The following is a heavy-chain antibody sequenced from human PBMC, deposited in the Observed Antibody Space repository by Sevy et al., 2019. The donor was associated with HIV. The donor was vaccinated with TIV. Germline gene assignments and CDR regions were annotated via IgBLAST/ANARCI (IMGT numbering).Heavy chain of an antibody. D-gene: IGHD2-15*01. Sequence: ESLKISCKASGYSFTAYWIGWVRHMPGKDLTWMGILFPGNSDVRSFEGHVTVSVDKSVNTAYLHWGSLKASDSAIYYCARGGHLPLDAFNLWGQGRMVTVSS. CDR3: ARGGHLPLDAFNL. CDR1: GYSFTAYW. CDR2: LFPGNSDV. V-gene: IGHV5-51*01. J-gene: IGHJ3*01.